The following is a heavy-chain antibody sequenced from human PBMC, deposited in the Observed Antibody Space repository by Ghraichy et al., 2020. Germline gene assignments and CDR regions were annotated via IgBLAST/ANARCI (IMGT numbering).Heavy chain of an antibody. CDR2: INHTGST. Sequence: SETLSLTCAVYGGSFNTYYWSWIRQPPGKGLEWIGEINHTGSTSYNQSLKNRVTISVDTSKNQISLKMNAVTAADTAVYYCARPPHGDKDWWGQGTLVTVSS. CDR3: ARPPHGDKDW. CDR1: GGSFNTYY. J-gene: IGHJ4*02. V-gene: IGHV4-34*01. D-gene: IGHD4-23*01.